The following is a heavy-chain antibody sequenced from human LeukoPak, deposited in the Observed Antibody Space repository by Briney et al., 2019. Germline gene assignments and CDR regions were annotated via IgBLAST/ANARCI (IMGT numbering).Heavy chain of an antibody. D-gene: IGHD5-18*01. CDR2: INHSGST. V-gene: IGHV4-34*01. Sequence: PSETLSLTCAVYGGSFSGYYWSWIRQPPGKGLEWIGEINHSGSTNYNPSLKSRVTISVDTSKNQFSLKLSSVTAADTAVYYCARGREQLWVPLYYYYMDVWGKGTTVTVSS. CDR3: ARGREQLWVPLYYYYMDV. J-gene: IGHJ6*03. CDR1: GGSFSGYY.